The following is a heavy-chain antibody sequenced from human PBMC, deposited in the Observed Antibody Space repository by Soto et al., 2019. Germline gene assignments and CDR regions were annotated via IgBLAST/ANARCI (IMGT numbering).Heavy chain of an antibody. V-gene: IGHV4-34*01. D-gene: IGHD2-15*01. CDR2: INHSGST. CDR1: GGSFSGYY. J-gene: IGHJ4*02. Sequence: SLTCAVYGGSFSGYYWSWIRQPPGKGLEWIGEINHSGSTNYNPSLKSRVTISVDTSKNQFSLKLSSVTAADTAVYYCARGRVGYCSGGSCPFLDYWGQGTLVTVSS. CDR3: ARGRVGYCSGGSCPFLDY.